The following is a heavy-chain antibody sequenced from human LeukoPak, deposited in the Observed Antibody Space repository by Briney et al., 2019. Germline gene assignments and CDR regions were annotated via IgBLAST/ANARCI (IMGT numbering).Heavy chain of an antibody. CDR1: GGTFSSYA. CDR2: ISPIFGTA. D-gene: IGHD3-9*01. J-gene: IGHJ4*02. V-gene: IGHV1-69*05. CDR3: ARGHYNILTGYSFDY. Sequence: SVKVSCKASGGTFSSYAISWVRQAPGQGLEWMGGISPIFGTAKYVQKFQGRVTMTRNTSISTAYMELSSLRSEDTAVYYCARGHYNILTGYSFDYWGQGTLVTVSS.